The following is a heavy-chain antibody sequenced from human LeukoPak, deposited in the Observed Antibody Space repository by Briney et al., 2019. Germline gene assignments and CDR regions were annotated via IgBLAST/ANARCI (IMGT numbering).Heavy chain of an antibody. CDR1: GASINSGNY. J-gene: IGHJ5*02. D-gene: IGHD1-14*01. CDR3: ANGTNWFDP. CDR2: IYTTGST. V-gene: IGHV4-61*02. Sequence: SETLSLTCTVSGASINSGNYWSWIRQPAGKGLEWIGRIYTTGSTNYNPSLNSRVSISVDTSKNQFSLKLSSVTAADTAVYYCANGTNWFDPWGQGTLVTVSS.